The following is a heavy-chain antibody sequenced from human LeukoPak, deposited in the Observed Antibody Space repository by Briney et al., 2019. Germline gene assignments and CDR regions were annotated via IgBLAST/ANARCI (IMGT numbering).Heavy chain of an antibody. D-gene: IGHD3-10*01. V-gene: IGHV1-69*04. CDR2: IIPILGIA. CDR3: ARVGEATRGAFDI. J-gene: IGHJ3*02. CDR1: GGTFSSYA. Sequence: SVKVSCKASGGTFSSYAISWVRQAPGQGLEWMGRIIPILGIANYAQKFQGRVTITADKSTSTAYMELSSLRSEDTAVYYCARVGEATRGAFDIWGQGTMVTVSS.